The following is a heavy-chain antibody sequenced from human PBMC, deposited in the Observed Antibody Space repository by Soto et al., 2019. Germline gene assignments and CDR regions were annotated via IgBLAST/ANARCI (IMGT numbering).Heavy chain of an antibody. V-gene: IGHV4-39*01. Sequence: SETLSLTCTVSGGSISNSTHYWGWIRQPPGSGLEWIGNIYYGGSTYDNPSLKSRVTLSVDTSKNHFSLRLSSVTAADTAVYYCATFRQFLIGYRYPAYWAPGTLVTVSS. J-gene: IGHJ4*02. CDR2: IYYGGST. CDR1: GGSISNSTHY. CDR3: ATFRQFLIGYRYPAY. D-gene: IGHD3-9*01.